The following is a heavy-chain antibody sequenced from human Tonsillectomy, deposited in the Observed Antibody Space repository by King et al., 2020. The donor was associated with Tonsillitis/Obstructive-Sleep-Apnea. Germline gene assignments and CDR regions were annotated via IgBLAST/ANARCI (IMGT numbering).Heavy chain of an antibody. D-gene: IGHD3-3*01. CDR1: GFTVSSSY. J-gene: IGHJ6*03. V-gene: IGHV3-66*01. CDR2: IYSGGST. CDR3: ARDGHNYDFWSGYSYYYYMDV. Sequence: VQLVESGGGLVQPGGSLILSCAASGFTVSSSYMSWVRQAPGKGLEWVSVIYSGGSTYYADSVKGRFTISRDNSKNTLYLQINSLRAEDTAVYYCARDGHNYDFWSGYSYYYYMDVWGKGTTVTVSS.